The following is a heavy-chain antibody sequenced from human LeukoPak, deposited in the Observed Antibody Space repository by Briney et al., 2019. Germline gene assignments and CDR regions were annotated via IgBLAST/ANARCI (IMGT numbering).Heavy chain of an antibody. CDR1: GFTVSTNY. CDR2: IYSGGNT. V-gene: IGHV3-53*01. Sequence: GGSLRLSFAASGFTVSTNYMSWVRQAPGKGLEWVSVIYSGGNTYYADSVKGRFTISRDNSKNTLYLQMNSLRAEDTAVYYCARVFGSGAVAAYFDYWGQGTLVTVSS. D-gene: IGHD6-19*01. J-gene: IGHJ4*02. CDR3: ARVFGSGAVAAYFDY.